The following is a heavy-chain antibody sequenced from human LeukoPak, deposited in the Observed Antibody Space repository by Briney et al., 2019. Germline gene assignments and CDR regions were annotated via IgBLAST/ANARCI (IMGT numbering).Heavy chain of an antibody. J-gene: IGHJ6*03. D-gene: IGHD2-2*01. CDR3: ARDIVVVPAAPPWYYYYYMDV. CDR1: GYTFTGYY. V-gene: IGHV1-2*02. Sequence: ASVKVSCKASGYTFTGYYMHWVRQAPGQGLEWMGWINPNSGGTNYAQKFQGRVTMTRDTSISTAYMELSRLRSDETAVYYCARDIVVVPAAPPWYYYYYMDVWGKGTTVTVSS. CDR2: INPNSGGT.